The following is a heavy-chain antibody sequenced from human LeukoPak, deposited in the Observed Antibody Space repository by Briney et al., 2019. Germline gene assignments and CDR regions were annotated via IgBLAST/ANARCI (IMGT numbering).Heavy chain of an antibody. J-gene: IGHJ4*02. CDR2: ACYRSKWFI. CDR3: ARGAVRGGTNFDY. Sequence: SQTLSLTCAISGDSVSGSPAVWNWIRQSPSRGLEWLGRACYRSKWFIDYALSVKGRITITLDTSKNQFSLQLNSVTAEDTAVYYCARGAVRGGTNFDYWGQGTLVTVSS. CDR1: GDSVSGSPAV. D-gene: IGHD3-10*01. V-gene: IGHV6-1*01.